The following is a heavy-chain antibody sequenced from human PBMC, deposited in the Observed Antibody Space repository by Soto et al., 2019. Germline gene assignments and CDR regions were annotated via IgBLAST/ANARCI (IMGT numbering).Heavy chain of an antibody. D-gene: IGHD6-13*01. V-gene: IGHV3-11*05. CDR3: ARIGSSRWTYDS. CDR2: ISSSNSYT. Sequence: QVQLVESGGGLVKPGGSLRLSCAASGFAFSDYYMTWIRQAPGRGLEYISYISSSNSYTNYADSVKGRFTISRDNAKNSLYLQMNSLRADDTALYYCARIGSSRWTYDSWGQGTLVTVSS. J-gene: IGHJ4*02. CDR1: GFAFSDYY.